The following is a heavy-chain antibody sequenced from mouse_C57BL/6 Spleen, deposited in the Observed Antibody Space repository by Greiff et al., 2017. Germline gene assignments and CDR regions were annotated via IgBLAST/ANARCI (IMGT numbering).Heavy chain of an antibody. V-gene: IGHV1-63*01. D-gene: IGHD2-2*01. J-gene: IGHJ1*03. CDR3: ARGYDWYFDV. CDR2: IYPGGGYT. CDR1: GYTFTNYW. Sequence: VQLQQSGAELVRPGTSVKMSCKASGYTFTNYWIGWAKQRPGHGLEWIGDIYPGGGYTNYNEKFKGKATLTADKSSSTAYMQFSSLTSEDSAIYYCARGYDWYFDVWGTGTTVTVSS.